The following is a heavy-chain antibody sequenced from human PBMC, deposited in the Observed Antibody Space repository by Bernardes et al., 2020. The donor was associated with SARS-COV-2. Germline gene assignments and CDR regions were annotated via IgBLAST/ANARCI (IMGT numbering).Heavy chain of an antibody. V-gene: IGHV1-24*01. Sequence: ASVKVSCKVSGYTLTELSMHWVRQAPGKGLEWMGGFDPEDGETIYAQKFQGRVTMTEDTSTDTAYMELSSLRSEDTAVYYCATTPLYYDSSGYYYHFDYWGQGTLVTVSS. J-gene: IGHJ4*02. CDR3: ATTPLYYDSSGYYYHFDY. D-gene: IGHD3-22*01. CDR1: GYTLTELS. CDR2: FDPEDGET.